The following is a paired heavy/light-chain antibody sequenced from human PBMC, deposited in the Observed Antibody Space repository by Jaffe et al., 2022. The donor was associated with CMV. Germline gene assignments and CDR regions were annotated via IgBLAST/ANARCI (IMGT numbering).Light chain of an antibody. CDR3: SSYSGSNNNNFVV. CDR1: SSDVGGYNY. Sequence: QSALTQPPSASGSPGQSVTISCTGTSSDVGGYNYVSWYQQHPGKAPKLMIYEVTKRPSGVPDRFSGSKSGNTASLTVSGLQAEDEADYYCSSYSGSNNNNFVVFGGGTNLTVL. J-gene: IGLJ2*01. V-gene: IGLV2-8*01. CDR2: EVT.
Heavy chain of an antibody. J-gene: IGHJ4*02. CDR3: ARHKCTSTSCPYDY. CDR1: GGYISDNSFY. V-gene: IGHV4-39*01. D-gene: IGHD2-2*01. Sequence: QLQLQESGPGLVKPSETLSLTCTVSGGYISDNSFYWGWIRQDPGKGLEWIGSIYYSGSTFYTFYTSSLKSRVTISVDTSKNQFSLKLNSVTAADTAVYYCARHKCTSTSCPYDYWGQGTLVTVSS. CDR2: IYYSGST.